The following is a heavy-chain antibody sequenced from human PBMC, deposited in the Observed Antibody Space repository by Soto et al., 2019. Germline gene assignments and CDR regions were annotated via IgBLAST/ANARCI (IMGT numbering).Heavy chain of an antibody. J-gene: IGHJ5*02. D-gene: IGHD6-25*01. CDR3: ARGDPVIIPAATNWFDP. Sequence: QVQLVQSGAEVKKPGSSVKVSCKSSGGGFNSYSISWVRQAPGQGLEWMGVIIPIFGTPTYAQKYQGRVTIPADKSTSTAYMEVSRLTSEDTAVYYCARGDPVIIPAATNWFDPWGQGTLVTVSS. CDR1: GGGFNSYS. CDR2: IIPIFGTP. V-gene: IGHV1-69*06.